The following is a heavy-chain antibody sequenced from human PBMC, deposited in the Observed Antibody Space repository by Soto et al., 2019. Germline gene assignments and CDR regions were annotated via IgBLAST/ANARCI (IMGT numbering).Heavy chain of an antibody. J-gene: IGHJ4*02. CDR1: GFAFHMYA. V-gene: IGHV3-23*01. Sequence: GGSLRLSCSASGFAFHMYAISWVRQAPGGGLEWVSAMSASGGSTYYADSVKGRFTISRDNFKKTLYLQMNSLRADDTGVYYCAKVASYDFWSGYKDVYFDHWGQGTQVTVSS. D-gene: IGHD3-3*01. CDR3: AKVASYDFWSGYKDVYFDH. CDR2: MSASGGST.